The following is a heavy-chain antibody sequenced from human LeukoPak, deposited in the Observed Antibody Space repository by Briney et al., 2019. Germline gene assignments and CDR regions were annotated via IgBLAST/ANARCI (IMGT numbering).Heavy chain of an antibody. CDR1: GGSISSGSFY. CDR2: IYTSGST. Sequence: SETLSLTCTVSGGSISSGSFYWSWLRQPAGQGLEWIGRIYTSGSTNYNPSLKSRVTISVDTSKNQFSLKLSSVTAADTAVYYCARLVVAGDYFDYWGQGTLVTVSS. J-gene: IGHJ4*02. CDR3: ARLVVAGDYFDY. D-gene: IGHD2-15*01. V-gene: IGHV4-61*02.